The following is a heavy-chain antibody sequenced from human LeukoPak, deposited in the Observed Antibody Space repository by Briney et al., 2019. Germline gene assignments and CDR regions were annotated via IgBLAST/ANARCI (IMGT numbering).Heavy chain of an antibody. CDR3: ARVTVGWLDNWFDP. D-gene: IGHD6-19*01. CDR2: ISAYNGNT. J-gene: IGHJ5*02. Sequence: ASVKVSCKASGYTFTSYGISWVRQAPGQGLEWMGWISAYNGNTNYAQKLQGRVTMTTDTSTSTAYMELSRLRSDDTAVYYCARVTVGWLDNWFDPWGQGTLVTVSS. CDR1: GYTFTSYG. V-gene: IGHV1-18*01.